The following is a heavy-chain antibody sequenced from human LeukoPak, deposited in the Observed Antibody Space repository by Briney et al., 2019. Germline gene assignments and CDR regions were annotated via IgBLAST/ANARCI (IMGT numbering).Heavy chain of an antibody. V-gene: IGHV3-15*01. CDR1: GFTFSNAW. CDR2: IKSKTDGGTT. J-gene: IGHJ5*02. D-gene: IGHD3-10*01. Sequence: GGSLRLSCAASGFTFSNAWMSWVRQAPGKGLERVGRIKSKTDGGTTDYAAPVKGRFTISRDDSKNTLYLQMNSLKTEDTAVYYCTTRATYYYGSGSYSYPNWFDPWGQGTLVTVSS. CDR3: TTRATYYYGSGSYSYPNWFDP.